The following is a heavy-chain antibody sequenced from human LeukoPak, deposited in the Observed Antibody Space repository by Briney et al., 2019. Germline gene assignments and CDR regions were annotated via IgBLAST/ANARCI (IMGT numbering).Heavy chain of an antibody. CDR1: GYTFTSYG. J-gene: IGHJ5*02. D-gene: IGHD3-22*01. Sequence: ASVKVSCKASGYTFTSYGISWVRQAPGQGLEWMGWISAYNGNTNYAQKLQGRVTMTTDTSTSTAYMELRSLRSEDTAVYYCARENGYYDSSGYYRNWFDPWGQGTLVTVSS. V-gene: IGHV1-18*01. CDR3: ARENGYYDSSGYYRNWFDP. CDR2: ISAYNGNT.